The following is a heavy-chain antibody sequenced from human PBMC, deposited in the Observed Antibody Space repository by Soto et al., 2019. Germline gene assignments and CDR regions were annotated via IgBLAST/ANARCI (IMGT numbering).Heavy chain of an antibody. V-gene: IGHV1-46*03. D-gene: IGHD5-18*01. CDR1: GYTFTSYY. CDR3: ARDHPLDTAIHYGMDV. CDR2: INPSGGST. Sequence: QVQLVQSGAEVKKPGASVKVSCKASGYTFTSYYMHWVRQAPGQGLAWMGIINPSGGSTSYAQKFQGRVTMTRDTSTSTVCMELSSLRSEDTAVYYCARDHPLDTAIHYGMDVWGQGTTVPVSS. J-gene: IGHJ6*02.